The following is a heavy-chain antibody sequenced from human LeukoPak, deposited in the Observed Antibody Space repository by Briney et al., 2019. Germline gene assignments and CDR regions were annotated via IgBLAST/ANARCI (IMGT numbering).Heavy chain of an antibody. CDR2: IIPSDGFT. J-gene: IGHJ4*02. Sequence: ASVKVSCKASGYTFSSYYVHWVRQAPGQGLEWMGMIIPSDGFTSYAQKFQGRVTMTRDMSTSTVYMELSSLRSDDTAVYYCARARAVAGSIDYWGQGTLVTVSS. CDR3: ARARAVAGSIDY. CDR1: GYTFSSYY. D-gene: IGHD6-19*01. V-gene: IGHV1-46*01.